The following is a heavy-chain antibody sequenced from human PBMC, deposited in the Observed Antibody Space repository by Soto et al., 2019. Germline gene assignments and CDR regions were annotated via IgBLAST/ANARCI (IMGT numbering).Heavy chain of an antibody. J-gene: IGHJ3*02. CDR1: GYTFTGYY. V-gene: IGHV1-2*04. Sequence: ASVKVSCKASGYTFTGYYMHWVRQAPGQGLEWMGWINPNSGGSNYAQKFQGWVTMTRDTSISTAYMELSRLRSDDTAVYYCARELEYGDYDLQDAVDIWGQGTRVTVSS. D-gene: IGHD4-17*01. CDR3: ARELEYGDYDLQDAVDI. CDR2: INPNSGGS.